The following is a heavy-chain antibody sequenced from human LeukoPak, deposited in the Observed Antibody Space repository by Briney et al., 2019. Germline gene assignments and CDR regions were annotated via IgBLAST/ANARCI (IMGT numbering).Heavy chain of an antibody. J-gene: IGHJ1*01. CDR3: ARDPCGGGDCYSVPEYFQH. Sequence: SVKVSCKASGYTFASYGISWVRQAPGQGLEWMGGIIPIFGTANYAQKFQGRVTITADESTGTAYVELSSLRSEDTAVYYCARDPCGGGDCYSVPEYFQHWGQGTLVTVSS. D-gene: IGHD2-21*01. V-gene: IGHV1-69*13. CDR1: GYTFASYG. CDR2: IIPIFGTA.